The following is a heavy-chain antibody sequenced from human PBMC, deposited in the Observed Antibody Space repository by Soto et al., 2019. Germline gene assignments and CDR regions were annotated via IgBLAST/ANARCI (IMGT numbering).Heavy chain of an antibody. CDR1: GFKCTNYC. J-gene: IGHJ4*03. V-gene: IGHV3-30-3*01. Sequence: PGRSMRLCCAAFGFKCTNYCMHRVSKATGKGLDWVASISYDGTNKYYAYSGKGRFTISRDNSKSTLYLQMNSLTAGDPAVYYCAKATATGGGALAFCGQGTLVTVSS. D-gene: IGHD2-8*02. CDR3: AKATATGGGALAF. CDR2: ISYDGTNK.